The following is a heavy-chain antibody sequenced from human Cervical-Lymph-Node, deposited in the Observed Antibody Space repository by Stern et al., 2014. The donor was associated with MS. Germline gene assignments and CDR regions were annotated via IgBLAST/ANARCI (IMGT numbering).Heavy chain of an antibody. J-gene: IGHJ6*02. CDR1: GFTVRSSY. CDR3: ARYRGYSYDYYGFNV. Sequence: EVQLVESGGGVVQPGGSLRLSCAASGFTVRSSYMIWVRQAPGKGLEWVSLIDVGGSTYNADSVKGRFTISRDNSKNTLYLQMNSLRAEDTAVYYCARYRGYSYDYYGFNVWGQGTAVPVSS. D-gene: IGHD5-12*01. CDR2: IDVGGST. V-gene: IGHV3-66*02.